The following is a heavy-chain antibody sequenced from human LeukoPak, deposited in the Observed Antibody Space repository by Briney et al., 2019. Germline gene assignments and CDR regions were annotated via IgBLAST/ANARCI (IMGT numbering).Heavy chain of an antibody. CDR2: IDTNTGKP. Sequence: ASVKVSCKASGYTFTNYPMNWVRQAPGQGLEWMGWIDTNTGKPTYAQGFTGRFVFSLDTPVTTAYLQISSLRGEDTAVYYCARDSYCSAGTCYSRVDYWGQGTLVIVSS. J-gene: IGHJ4*02. V-gene: IGHV7-4-1*02. D-gene: IGHD2-15*01. CDR3: ARDSYCSAGTCYSRVDY. CDR1: GYTFTNYP.